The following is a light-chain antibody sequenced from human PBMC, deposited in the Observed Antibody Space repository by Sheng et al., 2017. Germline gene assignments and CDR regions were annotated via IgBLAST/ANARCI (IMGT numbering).Light chain of an antibody. CDR2: GS. Sequence: EIVLTQSPDTLSLSPGERATLSCRASQSLSSRVLAWYQLKPGQAPRLLMSGSSRATGIPDRFSGGGSGADFTLNITRLEPEDSAVYYCQQYDTSPVTFGQGTRLEIK. CDR3: QQYDTSPVT. J-gene: IGKJ5*01. CDR1: QSLSSRV. V-gene: IGKV3-20*01.